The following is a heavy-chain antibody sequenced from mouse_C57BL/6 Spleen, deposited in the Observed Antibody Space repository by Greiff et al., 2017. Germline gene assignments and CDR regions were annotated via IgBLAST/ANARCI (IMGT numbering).Heavy chain of an antibody. V-gene: IGHV1-80*01. CDR2: IYPGDGDT. CDR1: GYAFSSYW. Sequence: QVQLQQSGAELVKPGASVKISCKASGYAFSSYWMNWVKQRPGKGLEWIGQIYPGDGDTNYNGKFKGKATLTADKSSSTAYMQLSSLTSEDSAVYFCARPLDGYDDAMDYWGQGTSVTVSS. CDR3: ARPLDGYDDAMDY. J-gene: IGHJ4*01. D-gene: IGHD2-2*01.